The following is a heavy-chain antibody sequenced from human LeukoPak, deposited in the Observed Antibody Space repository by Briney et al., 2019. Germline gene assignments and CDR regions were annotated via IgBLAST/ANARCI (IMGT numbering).Heavy chain of an antibody. Sequence: GESLKISCKGSGYSFTSYWIGWVRQMPGKGLEWMGIIYPVDSDTRYSPSFQGQVTISADKSTSTAYLQWSSLKASDTAMYYCARHSTAFLERDAFDIWGQGTMVTVSS. D-gene: IGHD3-3*02. J-gene: IGHJ3*02. CDR1: GYSFTSYW. V-gene: IGHV5-51*01. CDR2: IYPVDSDT. CDR3: ARHSTAFLERDAFDI.